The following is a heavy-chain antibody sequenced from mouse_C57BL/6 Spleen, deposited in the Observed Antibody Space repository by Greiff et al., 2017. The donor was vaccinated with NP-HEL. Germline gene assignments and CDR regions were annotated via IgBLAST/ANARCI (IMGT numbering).Heavy chain of an antibody. CDR2: IYPRSGNT. D-gene: IGHD1-1*01. CDR3: ARNPSTVVATGGYFDV. J-gene: IGHJ1*03. V-gene: IGHV1-81*01. Sequence: QIHVKQSGAELARPGASVKLSCKASGYTFTSYGISWVKQRTGQGLEWIGEIYPRSGNTYYNEKFKGKATLTADKSSSTAYMELRSLTSADSAVYFCARNPSTVVATGGYFDVWGTGTTVTVSS. CDR1: GYTFTSYG.